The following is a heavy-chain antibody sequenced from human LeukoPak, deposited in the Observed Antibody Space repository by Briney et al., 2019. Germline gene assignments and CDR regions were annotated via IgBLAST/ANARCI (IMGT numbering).Heavy chain of an antibody. CDR2: INHSGST. CDR3: ARGASELVGDYFDY. J-gene: IGHJ4*02. CDR1: GGSFSGYY. D-gene: IGHD6-13*01. Sequence: SETLSLTCAVYGGSFSGYYWSWIRQPPGKGLEWIGEINHSGSTNYNPSLKSRVTISVDTSKNQFSLKLSSVTAADTAVYYCARGASELVGDYFDYWGQGTLVTVSS. V-gene: IGHV4-34*01.